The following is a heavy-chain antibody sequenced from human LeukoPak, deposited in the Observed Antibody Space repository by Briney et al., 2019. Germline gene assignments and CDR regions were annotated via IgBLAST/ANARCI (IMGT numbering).Heavy chain of an antibody. Sequence: ASVKVSCKASGYTFTGYYMHWVRQAPGQGLEWMGWINPNSGGTNYAQKFQGRVTMTRDTSISTAYMELSRLRSDATAVYHCARSDPLLLWFGELFPETFDYWGQGTLVTVSS. CDR3: ARSDPLLLWFGELFPETFDY. D-gene: IGHD3-10*01. CDR1: GYTFTGYY. J-gene: IGHJ4*02. CDR2: INPNSGGT. V-gene: IGHV1-2*02.